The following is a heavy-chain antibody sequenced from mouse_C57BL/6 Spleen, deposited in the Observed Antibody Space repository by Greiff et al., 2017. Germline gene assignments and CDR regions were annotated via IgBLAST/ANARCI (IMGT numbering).Heavy chain of an antibody. V-gene: IGHV1-55*01. CDR3: ARSYYYGSSYGAAWFAY. J-gene: IGHJ3*01. D-gene: IGHD1-1*01. Sequence: VQLQQPGAELVKPGASVKMSCKASGYTFTSYWITWVKQRPGQGLEWIGDIYPGSGSTNYNEKFKSKATLTVDTSSSTAYMQLSSLTSEDSAVYYCARSYYYGSSYGAAWFAYWGQGTLVTVSA. CDR1: GYTFTSYW. CDR2: IYPGSGST.